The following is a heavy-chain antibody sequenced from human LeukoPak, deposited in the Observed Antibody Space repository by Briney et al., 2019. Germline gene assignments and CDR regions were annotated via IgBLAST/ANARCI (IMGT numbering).Heavy chain of an antibody. CDR2: ISGSGGST. J-gene: IGHJ4*02. D-gene: IGHD3-10*01. V-gene: IGHV3-23*01. Sequence: PGGSLRLSCAASGFTFSSYAMSWVRQAPGKGLEWVSAISGSGGSTYYADSVKGRFTISRDDSKNTLYLQMNSLRAEDTAVYYCAKDRFGELLYDYWGQGTLVTVSS. CDR1: GFTFSSYA. CDR3: AKDRFGELLYDY.